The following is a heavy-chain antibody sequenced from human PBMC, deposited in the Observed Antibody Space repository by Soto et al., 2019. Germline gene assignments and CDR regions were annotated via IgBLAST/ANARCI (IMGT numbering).Heavy chain of an antibody. CDR3: AKDRDSSGYPNWFDP. CDR2: ISGSGGST. V-gene: IGHV3-23*01. D-gene: IGHD3-22*01. CDR1: GFTFSSYA. Sequence: WSLRLSCAASGFTFSSYAMSWVRQAPGKGLEWVSAISGSGGSTYYADSVKGRFTISRDNSKNTLYLQMNSLRAEDTAVYYCAKDRDSSGYPNWFDPWGQGTLVTVSS. J-gene: IGHJ5*02.